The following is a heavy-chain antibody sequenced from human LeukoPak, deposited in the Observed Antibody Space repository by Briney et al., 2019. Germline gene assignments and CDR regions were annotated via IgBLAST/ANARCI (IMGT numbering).Heavy chain of an antibody. Sequence: GGSLRLSCAASGFTVSSNYMSWVRQAPGKGLEWVSVLYSGGTTYYADSVTGRFTISRDNSKNTLYLQMNSLRAEDTAVYYCARDHLAAAGSDAFDIWGQGTMVTVSS. CDR1: GFTVSSNY. CDR3: ARDHLAAAGSDAFDI. J-gene: IGHJ3*02. D-gene: IGHD6-13*01. CDR2: LYSGGTT. V-gene: IGHV3-66*01.